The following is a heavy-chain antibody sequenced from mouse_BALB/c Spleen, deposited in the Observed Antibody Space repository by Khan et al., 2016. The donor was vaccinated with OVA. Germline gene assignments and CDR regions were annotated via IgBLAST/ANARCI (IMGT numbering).Heavy chain of an antibody. CDR2: IDPANGNT. CDR1: GFNIKDTY. Sequence: VQLKQSGAELVKPGASVKLSCTASGFNIKDTYVHWVNQRPEQGLEWIGRIDPANGNTKYDPKFQGKATITADTYSTTAYLHLSSLTSEDTAVYYCARGGWSYAMDYWGQGTSVTVSS. V-gene: IGHV14-3*02. D-gene: IGHD1-1*02. J-gene: IGHJ4*01. CDR3: ARGGWSYAMDY.